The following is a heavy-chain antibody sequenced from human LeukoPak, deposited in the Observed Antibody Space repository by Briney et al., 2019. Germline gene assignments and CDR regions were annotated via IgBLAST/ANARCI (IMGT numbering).Heavy chain of an antibody. Sequence: GGSLRLSRAASGFTLSSYSMNWVRPAPGKGREWVSSISSSSSYIYYVDSVKGRFTISRDNAKNSLYLQMNSLRAEDTAVYYCARDLRLGYCSGSSCYSIGLDYWGQGTLVTVSS. J-gene: IGHJ4*02. CDR2: ISSSSSYI. V-gene: IGHV3-21*01. CDR3: ARDLRLGYCSGSSCYSIGLDY. D-gene: IGHD2-15*01. CDR1: GFTLSSYS.